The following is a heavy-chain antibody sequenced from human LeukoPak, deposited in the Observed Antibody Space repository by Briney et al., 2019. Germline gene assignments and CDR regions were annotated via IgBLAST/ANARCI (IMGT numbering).Heavy chain of an antibody. V-gene: IGHV3-21*01. CDR3: ARDIFWSGYYLGYYHYMDV. CDR1: GFTFSSYS. J-gene: IGHJ6*03. Sequence: GGSLRLSCAASGFTFSSYSMNWVRQAPGKGLEWVSSISSSSSYIYYADSVKGRFTISRDNAKNSLYLQMNSLRAEDTAVYYCARDIFWSGYYLGYYHYMDVWGKGTTVTVSS. D-gene: IGHD3-3*01. CDR2: ISSSSSYI.